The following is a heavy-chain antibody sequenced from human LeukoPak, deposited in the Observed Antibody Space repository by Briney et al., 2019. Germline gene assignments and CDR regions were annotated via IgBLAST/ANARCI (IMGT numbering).Heavy chain of an antibody. CDR3: ARENAYYDFWSGSSDAFDI. J-gene: IGHJ3*02. CDR1: GGSISSYY. V-gene: IGHV4-59*12. Sequence: SETLSLTCTVSGGSISSYYWSWIRQPPGKGLEWIGYIYYSGSTNYNPSLKSRVTISVDTSKNQFSLKLSSVTAADTAVYYCARENAYYDFWSGSSDAFDIWGQGTMVTVSS. D-gene: IGHD3-3*01. CDR2: IYYSGST.